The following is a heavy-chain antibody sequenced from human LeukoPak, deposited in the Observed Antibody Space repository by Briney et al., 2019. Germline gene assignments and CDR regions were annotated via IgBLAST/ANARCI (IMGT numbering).Heavy chain of an antibody. D-gene: IGHD1-7*01. CDR1: GFTFSNAW. Sequence: PGGSLRLSCAASGFTFSNAWMSWVRQAPGKGLEWVGRIKSKTDGGTTDYAAPVKGRFTISRDDSKNTLYLQMNSLKTEDTAVYYCTTEIFWNYESLDYWGQGTLVTVSS. CDR3: TTEIFWNYESLDY. V-gene: IGHV3-15*01. CDR2: IKSKTDGGTT. J-gene: IGHJ4*02.